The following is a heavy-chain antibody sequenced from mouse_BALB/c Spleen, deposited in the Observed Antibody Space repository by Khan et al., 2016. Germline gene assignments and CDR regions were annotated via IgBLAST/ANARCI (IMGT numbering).Heavy chain of an antibody. CDR3: ARWGYGSSHYYAMDY. D-gene: IGHD1-1*01. CDR2: ISYSGST. J-gene: IGHJ4*01. Sequence: EVQLQESGPSLVKPSQTLSLTCSVTGDSITSGYWNWIRKFPGNKLEYMGYISYSGSTYYNPSLKSRISITRDTSKNQYSLQLNSVTTEDTATYYCARWGYGSSHYYAMDYWGQGTSVTVSS. CDR1: GDSITSGY. V-gene: IGHV3-8*02.